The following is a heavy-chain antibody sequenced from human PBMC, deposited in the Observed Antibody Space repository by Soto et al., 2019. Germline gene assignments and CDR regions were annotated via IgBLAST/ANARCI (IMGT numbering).Heavy chain of an antibody. Sequence: GASVKVSCKASGFSFSDYFMHWVRQAPGQGLEWMGIINPSGDSRNYAQKFQGRVTITRDTSTSTDYMDLSSLRYEDTAVYYCARDHDYSNYLDDWGQGTLVTV. CDR1: GFSFSDYF. D-gene: IGHD4-4*01. CDR3: ARDHDYSNYLDD. J-gene: IGHJ4*02. CDR2: INPSGDSR. V-gene: IGHV1-46*01.